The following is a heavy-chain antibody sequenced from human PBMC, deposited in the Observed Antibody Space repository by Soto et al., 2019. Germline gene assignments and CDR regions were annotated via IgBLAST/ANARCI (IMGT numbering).Heavy chain of an antibody. CDR2: IYYSGST. D-gene: IGHD5-12*01. Sequence: SETLSLTCTVSGGSISSGDYYWSWIRQPPGKGLEWIGYIYYSGSTYYNPSLKSRVTISVDTSKNQFSLKLSSVTAADTAVYYCARVSDSGYDYGMCYFDCWGQGTLVTVSS. CDR1: GGSISSGDYY. V-gene: IGHV4-30-4*01. CDR3: ARVSDSGYDYGMCYFDC. J-gene: IGHJ4*02.